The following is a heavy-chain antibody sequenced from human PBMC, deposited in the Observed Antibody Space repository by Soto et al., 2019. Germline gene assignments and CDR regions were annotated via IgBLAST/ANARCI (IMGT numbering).Heavy chain of an antibody. Sequence: ASVKVSCKASGYTFTSYGISWVRQAPGQGLEWMGWISAYNGNTNYAQKLQGRVTMTTDTSTSTAYMELRSLRSDDTAVYYCARDYYYDSSGYPNHDAFDIWGQGTMVTVSS. D-gene: IGHD3-22*01. CDR2: ISAYNGNT. J-gene: IGHJ3*02. CDR3: ARDYYYDSSGYPNHDAFDI. CDR1: GYTFTSYG. V-gene: IGHV1-18*01.